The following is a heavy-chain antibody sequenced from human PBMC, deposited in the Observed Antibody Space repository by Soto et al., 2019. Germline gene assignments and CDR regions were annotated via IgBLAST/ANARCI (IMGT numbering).Heavy chain of an antibody. D-gene: IGHD4-17*01. CDR1: GYSIDSGY. CDR2: IYHSGST. J-gene: IGHJ6*02. CDR3: AKYGEDYYDGMDV. V-gene: IGHV4-38-2*01. Sequence: SETLSLTCAVSGYSIDSGYWGWIRQPPGKGLEWIGNIYHSGSTYYNPSLKSRVTISIDTSKNQFSLKVSSVTAADTAVYYCAKYGEDYYDGMDVWGPGTTVTVYS.